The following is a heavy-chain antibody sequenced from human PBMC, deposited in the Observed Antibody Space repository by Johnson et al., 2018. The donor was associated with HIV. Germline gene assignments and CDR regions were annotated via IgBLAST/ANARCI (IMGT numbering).Heavy chain of an antibody. Sequence: QVQLVESGGGVVQPGRSLRLSCAASGFTFSSYAMHWVRQAPGKGLEWVAVISYDGSNKYYADSVKGRFTISRDNSKNTLYLQMNSLRAEDTAVYYCASVRSDYSNGDACEIWGQGTMVTVSS. CDR3: ASVRSDYSNGDACEI. V-gene: IGHV3-30-3*01. D-gene: IGHD4-11*01. J-gene: IGHJ3*02. CDR1: GFTFSSYA. CDR2: ISYDGSNK.